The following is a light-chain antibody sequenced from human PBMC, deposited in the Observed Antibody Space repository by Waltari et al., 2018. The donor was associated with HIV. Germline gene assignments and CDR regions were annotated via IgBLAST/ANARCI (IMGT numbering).Light chain of an antibody. V-gene: IGLV1-40*01. J-gene: IGLJ2*01. Sequence: QSVLTQPPSVSGAPGQRVTISCTGTSSNIGAGYDVHWYQQLPGTATKLLIYANIHRPSGVPDRFSVSKSATSASLAITGLQAEDEADYFCQSYDSSLSAYVVFGGGTKLTVL. CDR2: ANI. CDR1: SSNIGAGYD. CDR3: QSYDSSLSAYVV.